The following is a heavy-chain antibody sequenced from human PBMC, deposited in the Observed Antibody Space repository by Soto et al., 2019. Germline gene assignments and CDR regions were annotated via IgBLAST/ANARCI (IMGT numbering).Heavy chain of an antibody. V-gene: IGHV3-30-3*01. CDR1: GFTFSSYA. CDR2: ISYDGSNK. CDR3: ARGSSSWYVSFDY. D-gene: IGHD6-13*01. J-gene: IGHJ4*02. Sequence: RLSCAASGFTFSSYAMHWVRQAPGKGLEWVAVISYDGSNKYYADSVKGRFTISRDNSKNTLYLQMNSLRAEDTAVYYCARGSSSWYVSFDYWGQGILVTVSS.